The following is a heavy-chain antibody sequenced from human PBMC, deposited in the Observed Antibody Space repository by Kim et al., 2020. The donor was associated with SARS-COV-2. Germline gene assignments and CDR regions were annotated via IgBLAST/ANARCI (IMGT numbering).Heavy chain of an antibody. D-gene: IGHD6-19*01. Sequence: ADSVKGRFTISRDNSKNTLYLQMNSLRAEDTAVYYCANLFSGWPNYFDYWGQGTLVTVSS. CDR3: ANLFSGWPNYFDY. J-gene: IGHJ4*02. V-gene: IGHV3-23*01.